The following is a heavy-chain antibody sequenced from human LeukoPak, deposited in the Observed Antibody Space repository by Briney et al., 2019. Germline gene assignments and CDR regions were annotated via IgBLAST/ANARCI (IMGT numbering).Heavy chain of an antibody. CDR1: VGSFSGYY. CDR3: AREPTVRGVITPQDDAFDI. Sequence: SETLSLTCAVYVGSFSGYYWSWIRQSPGRGLEWIGEINHSGSTNYNPSLKSRVTISVDTSKNQFSLKLSSVTAADTAVYYCAREPTVRGVITPQDDAFDIWGQGTMVTVSS. V-gene: IGHV4-34*01. J-gene: IGHJ3*02. CDR2: INHSGST. D-gene: IGHD3-10*01.